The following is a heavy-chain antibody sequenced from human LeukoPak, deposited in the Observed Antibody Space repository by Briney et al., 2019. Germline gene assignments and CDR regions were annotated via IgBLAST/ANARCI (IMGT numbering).Heavy chain of an antibody. J-gene: IGHJ4*02. V-gene: IGHV1-24*01. CDR1: GYTLTELS. CDR2: FDPEDGET. Sequence: ASVKVSCKVSGYTLTELSMHWVRQAPGKGLEWMGGFDPEDGETIYAQKFQGRVTMTEDTSTDTAYMELSSLRSEDTAVYYCATLAFNFYGSGSYSPNRKIDYWGQGTLVTVSS. CDR3: ATLAFNFYGSGSYSPNRKIDY. D-gene: IGHD3-10*01.